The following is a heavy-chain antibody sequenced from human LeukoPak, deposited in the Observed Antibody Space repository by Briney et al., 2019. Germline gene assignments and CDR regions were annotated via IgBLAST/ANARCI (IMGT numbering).Heavy chain of an antibody. D-gene: IGHD4-4*01. V-gene: IGHV4-59*01. CDR3: ARTVTPAHDAFDI. J-gene: IGHJ3*02. CDR1: GGSISSYY. CDR2: IYYSGST. Sequence: SETLSLTCTVSGGSISSYYWSWIRQPPGKGLEWIGYIYYSGSTNYNPSLKSRVTISVDTSKNQFSLKLSSVTAVDTAVYYCARTVTPAHDAFDIWGQGTMVTVSS.